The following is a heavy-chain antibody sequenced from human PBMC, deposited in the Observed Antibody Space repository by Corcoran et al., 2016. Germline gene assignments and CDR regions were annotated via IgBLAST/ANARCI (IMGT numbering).Heavy chain of an antibody. CDR3: VTYSVITGDYFHY. Sequence: QLQLQESGPGLVKPSETLSLTCTVSGGSISSSSYYWGWIRQPPGKGLEWIGSIYYSGSTYYNPSLKSRVTISVDTSKNQFSLKLSSVTAADTAVYYCVTYSVITGDYFHYWGQGNLVTVFS. V-gene: IGHV4-39*01. CDR1: GGSISSSSYY. CDR2: IYYSGST. D-gene: IGHD3-22*01. J-gene: IGHJ4*02.